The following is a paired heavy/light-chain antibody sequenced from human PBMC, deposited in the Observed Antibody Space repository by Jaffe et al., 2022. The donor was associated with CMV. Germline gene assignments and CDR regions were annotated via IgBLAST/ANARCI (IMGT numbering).Light chain of an antibody. Sequence: EIVLTQFPATLSLSPGERATLSCRASQSVSSYLAWYQQKPGQAPRLLIYDASNRATGIPARFSGSGSGTDFTLTISSLEPEDFAVYYCQQRSNWPLTFGGGTEVEIK. CDR3: QQRSNWPLT. CDR1: QSVSSY. J-gene: IGKJ4*01. CDR2: DAS. V-gene: IGKV3-11*01.
Heavy chain of an antibody. Sequence: QVQLQESGPGLVKPSETLSLTCTVSGGSISSYYWSWIRQPPGKGLEWIGYIYYSGSTNNNPSLKSRVTISVDTSKNQLSLKLSSVTAADTAVYYCARHGGVVMGTGLDIFDVWGQGTMVTISS. D-gene: IGHD2-21*01. CDR3: ARHGGVVMGTGLDIFDV. CDR2: IYYSGST. CDR1: GGSISSYY. J-gene: IGHJ3*01. V-gene: IGHV4-59*08.